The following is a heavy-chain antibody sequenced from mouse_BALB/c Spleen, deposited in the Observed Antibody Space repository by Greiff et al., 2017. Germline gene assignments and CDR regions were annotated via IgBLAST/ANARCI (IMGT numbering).Heavy chain of an antibody. V-gene: IGHV10-1*02. J-gene: IGHJ2*01. D-gene: IGHD2-4*01. Sequence: VQLVESGGGLVQPKGSLKLSCAASGFTFNTYAMNWVRQAPGKGLEWVARIRSKSNNYATYYADSVKDRFTISRDDSQSMLYLQMNNLKTEDTAMYYCVRSDYYDYDVDYWGQGTTLTVSS. CDR3: VRSDYYDYDVDY. CDR2: IRSKSNNYAT. CDR1: GFTFNTYA.